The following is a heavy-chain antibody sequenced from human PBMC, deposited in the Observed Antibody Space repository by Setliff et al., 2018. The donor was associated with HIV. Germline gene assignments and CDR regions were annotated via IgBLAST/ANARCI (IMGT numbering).Heavy chain of an antibody. J-gene: IGHJ5*02. V-gene: IGHV4-4*02. D-gene: IGHD5-18*01. CDR3: SNWNTTIDEDA. Sequence: PSETLSLTCAVSGGPISSDNWWTWVRQAPGKGLEWIGEITPSGATNYLLSLKSRVTMSLDTSKNQFSLKMTSVTAADTALYYCSNWNTTIDEDAWGQGTLVTVSS. CDR2: ITPSGAT. CDR1: GGPISSDNW.